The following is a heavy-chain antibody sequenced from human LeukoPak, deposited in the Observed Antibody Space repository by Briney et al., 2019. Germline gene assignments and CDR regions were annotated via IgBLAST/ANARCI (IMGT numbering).Heavy chain of an antibody. CDR1: GGSISSYY. Sequence: SETLSLTCTVSGGSISSYYWSWIRQPAGKGLEWIGRICTSGSTNYNPPLKSRVTMSVDTSKNQFSLKLSSVTAADTAVYYCARTVMAIAYYYMDVWGKGTTVTVSS. J-gene: IGHJ6*03. V-gene: IGHV4-4*07. CDR2: ICTSGST. D-gene: IGHD2-8*01. CDR3: ARTVMAIAYYYMDV.